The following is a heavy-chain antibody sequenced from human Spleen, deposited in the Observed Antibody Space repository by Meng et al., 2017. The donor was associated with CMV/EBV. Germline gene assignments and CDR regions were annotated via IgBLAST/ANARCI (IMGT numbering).Heavy chain of an antibody. J-gene: IGHJ1*01. Sequence: ASVKVSCKASGYNFTGYYMHWVRQAPGQGLEWMGIINPSGGSTSYAQKFQGRVTMTRDTSTSTVYMELSSLRSDDTAVYYCARGLGSGSEYFQHWGQGTLVTVSS. CDR1: GYNFTGYY. CDR2: INPSGGST. CDR3: ARGLGSGSEYFQH. D-gene: IGHD2-15*01. V-gene: IGHV1-46*01.